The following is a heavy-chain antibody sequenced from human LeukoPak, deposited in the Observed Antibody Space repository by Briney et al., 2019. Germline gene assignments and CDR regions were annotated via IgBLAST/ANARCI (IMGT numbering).Heavy chain of an antibody. CDR3: AREVQLERLGFGKEGSAFDY. J-gene: IGHJ4*02. CDR1: GFTFSSYE. CDR2: ISSSSSYI. Sequence: GGSLRLSCAASGFTFSSYEMNWVRQAPGKGLEWVSSISSSSSYIYYADSVKGRFTISRDNAKNSLYLQMNSLRAEDTAVYYCAREVQLERLGFGKEGSAFDYWGQGTLVTVSS. V-gene: IGHV3-21*01. D-gene: IGHD1-1*01.